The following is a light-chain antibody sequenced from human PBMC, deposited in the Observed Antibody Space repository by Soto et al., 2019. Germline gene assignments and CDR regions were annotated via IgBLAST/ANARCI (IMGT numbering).Light chain of an antibody. V-gene: IGKV1-5*01. Sequence: DIRMTPSHSTLSASALYARTLTLPASQSVSGWLAWYQQKPGEAPKLLIYDASALPRGVPSRFSGSGSGTKFTLTIASLQPDDFATYYCQQYETFSGTFGPGTKVDI. CDR1: QSVSGW. J-gene: IGKJ1*01. CDR3: QQYETFSGT. CDR2: DAS.